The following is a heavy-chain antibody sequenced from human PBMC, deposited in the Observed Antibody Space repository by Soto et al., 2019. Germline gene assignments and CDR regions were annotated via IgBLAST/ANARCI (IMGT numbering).Heavy chain of an antibody. CDR2: IKSDGSEQ. J-gene: IGHJ4*02. V-gene: IGHV3-7*03. D-gene: IGHD3-10*01. Sequence: GGSPRLSCAASGFSFSAYYMTWVRQAPGKGLEWVASIKSDGSEQYYVDSVKGRFTISRDNAKNSLYLQMNSLRAGDTGLYYCSRENWFQDYWGQGTLVTVSS. CDR1: GFSFSAYY. CDR3: SRENWFQDY.